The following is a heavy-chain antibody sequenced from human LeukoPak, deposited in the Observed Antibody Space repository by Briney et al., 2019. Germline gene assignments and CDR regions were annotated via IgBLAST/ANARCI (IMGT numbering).Heavy chain of an antibody. CDR3: ASGVLMWYYGMDV. J-gene: IGHJ6*02. V-gene: IGHV3-48*01. CDR1: GFTFSSYS. D-gene: IGHD2-21*01. CDR2: ISSSSSTI. Sequence: PGGSLRLSCAASGFTFSSYSMNWVRQAPGKGLEWVSYISSSSSTIYYADSVKGRFTIPRDNAKNSLYLQMNSLRAEDTAVYYCASGVLMWYYGMDVWGQGITVTVSS.